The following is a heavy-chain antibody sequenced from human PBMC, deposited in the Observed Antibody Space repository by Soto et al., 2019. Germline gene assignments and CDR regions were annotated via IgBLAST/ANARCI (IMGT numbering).Heavy chain of an antibody. J-gene: IGHJ4*02. Sequence: EVQLVESGGGLVQPGRSLRLSCAASGFTFDDYAMHWVRQAPGKGLEWVSGISWNSGSIGYADSVKGRFTISRDNAKNSLYLQMNSLRAEDTALYYCAKGEEMVTDYFDYWGQGTLVTVSS. D-gene: IGHD5-18*01. CDR3: AKGEEMVTDYFDY. CDR1: GFTFDDYA. CDR2: ISWNSGSI. V-gene: IGHV3-9*01.